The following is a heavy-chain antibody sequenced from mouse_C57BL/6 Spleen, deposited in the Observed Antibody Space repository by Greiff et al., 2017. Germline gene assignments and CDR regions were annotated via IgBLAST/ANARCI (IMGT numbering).Heavy chain of an antibody. CDR3: AIFFPVSYDY. V-gene: IGHV1-74*01. CDR2: IHPSGSVT. Sequence: QVQLQQPGAELVKPGASVKVSCKASGYTFTSYWMHWVKQRPGQGLEWIGRIHPSGSVTNYNQKFKGKATLTVDKSSSSAYMQISSLTAEDSAVYYWAIFFPVSYDYWGQGTTLTVSS. CDR1: GYTFTSYW. J-gene: IGHJ2*01.